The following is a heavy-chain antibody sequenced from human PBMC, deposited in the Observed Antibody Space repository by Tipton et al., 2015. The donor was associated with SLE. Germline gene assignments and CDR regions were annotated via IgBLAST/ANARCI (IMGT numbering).Heavy chain of an antibody. CDR3: AREANYPGFGI. J-gene: IGHJ3*02. D-gene: IGHD5-24*01. CDR2: INHSGST. V-gene: IGHV4-34*01. Sequence: AGLVKPSETLSLTCAVYGGSFSGYYWSWIRQPPGKGLEWIGEINHSGSTNYNPSLKSRVTISVDTSKNQFSLKLSSVTAADTAVYYCAREANYPGFGIWGQGTMVTVSS. CDR1: GGSFSGYY.